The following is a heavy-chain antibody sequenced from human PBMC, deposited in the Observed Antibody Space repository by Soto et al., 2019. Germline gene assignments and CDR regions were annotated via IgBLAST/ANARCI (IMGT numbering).Heavy chain of an antibody. Sequence: QFQLMQSGAEVKKPGSSVKVSCKASGGTFSTSAISWLRQAPGEGLEGVGGIIPVFATPDYAQKFQGRVTISADDSATTAYLELISLRTDGSEVYDGSGDKDRQQLGWNYYYILDVWGQGTAITVTS. CDR1: GGTFSTSA. V-gene: IGHV1-69*12. J-gene: IGHJ6*02. CDR3: SGDKDRQQLGWNYYYILDV. D-gene: IGHD6-19*01. CDR2: IIPVFATP.